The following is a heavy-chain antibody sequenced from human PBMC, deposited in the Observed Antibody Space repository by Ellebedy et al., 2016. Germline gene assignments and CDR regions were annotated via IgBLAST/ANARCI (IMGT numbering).Heavy chain of an antibody. CDR3: ARGESWYYDFWTGVLDY. J-gene: IGHJ4*02. D-gene: IGHD3-3*01. V-gene: IGHV4-4*02. CDR1: GGSISSSNW. CDR2: IYHSGST. Sequence: SETLSLTXAVSGGSISSSNWWSWVRQPPGKGLEWIGEIYHSGSTNYNPSLKSRVTISVDRSKNQFSLKLSSVTAADTAVYYCARGESWYYDFWTGVLDYWGQGTLVTVSS.